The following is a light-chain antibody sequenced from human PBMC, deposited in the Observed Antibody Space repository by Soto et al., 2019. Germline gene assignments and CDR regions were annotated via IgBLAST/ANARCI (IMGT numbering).Light chain of an antibody. V-gene: IGLV4-69*01. CDR3: QTWVIGIQV. CDR1: SGHSNYA. Sequence: QPVLTQSPSASASLGASVKLTCTLSSGHSNYAIAWHQQLAEKGPRFLMRLNSDGSHSKGDGVPDRFSGSSSGAERYLTISSLQSEDEADYYCQTWVIGIQVFGGGTKVTVL. CDR2: LNSDGSH. J-gene: IGLJ3*02.